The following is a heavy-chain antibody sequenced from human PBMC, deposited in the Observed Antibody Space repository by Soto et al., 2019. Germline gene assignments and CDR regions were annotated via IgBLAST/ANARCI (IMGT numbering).Heavy chain of an antibody. J-gene: IGHJ4*02. CDR1: GFTFSSYA. Sequence: PGGSLRLSCAASGFTFSSYAMSWVRQAPGKGLEWVSAIRGSGGSTYYADSVKGRFTTSRDNSKNTLYLQMNSLRAEDTAVYYCAKDMYYGSGSYQFDYWGQGTLVTVSS. V-gene: IGHV3-23*01. CDR2: IRGSGGST. D-gene: IGHD3-10*01. CDR3: AKDMYYGSGSYQFDY.